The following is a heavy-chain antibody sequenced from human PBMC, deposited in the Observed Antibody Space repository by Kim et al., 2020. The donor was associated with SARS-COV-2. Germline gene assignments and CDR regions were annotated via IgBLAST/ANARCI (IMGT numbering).Heavy chain of an antibody. CDR3: ARAQYDYVWGSFAYYYGMDV. V-gene: IGHV3-21*01. D-gene: IGHD3-16*01. J-gene: IGHJ6*02. Sequence: GGSLRLSCAASGFTFSSYSMNWVRQAPGKGLEWVSSISSSSSYIYYADSVKGRFTISRDNAKNSLYLQMNSLRAEDTAVYYCARAQYDYVWGSFAYYYGMDVWGQGTTVTVSS. CDR2: ISSSSSYI. CDR1: GFTFSSYS.